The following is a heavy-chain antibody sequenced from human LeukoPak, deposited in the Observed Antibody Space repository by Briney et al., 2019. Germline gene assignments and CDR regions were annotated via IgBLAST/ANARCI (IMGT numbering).Heavy chain of an antibody. V-gene: IGHV1-69*13. CDR2: SIPIFGTA. CDR1: GGTFSSYA. Sequence: ASVKVSCKASGGTFSSYAISWVRQAPGQGLEWMGGSIPIFGTANYAQKFQGRVTITADESTSTAYMELSSLRSEDTAVYYCARGTAMVNYYYYYYMDVWGKGTTVTVSS. D-gene: IGHD5-18*01. CDR3: ARGTAMVNYYYYYYMDV. J-gene: IGHJ6*03.